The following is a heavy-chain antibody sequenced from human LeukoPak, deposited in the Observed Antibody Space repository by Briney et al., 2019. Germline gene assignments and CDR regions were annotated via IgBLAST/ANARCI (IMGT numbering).Heavy chain of an antibody. J-gene: IGHJ4*02. D-gene: IGHD6-19*01. CDR2: ISSSSSTI. CDR3: AKHSSGWSSRFDY. Sequence: GGSLSLSCAASGFTFSSYWMSWGREAPGKGVEWVSYISSSSSTIYYADSVKGRFTISRDNAKNTLYVQMNSLRAEDTAVYYCAKHSSGWSSRFDYWGQGTLVTVSS. CDR1: GFTFSSYW. V-gene: IGHV3-48*01.